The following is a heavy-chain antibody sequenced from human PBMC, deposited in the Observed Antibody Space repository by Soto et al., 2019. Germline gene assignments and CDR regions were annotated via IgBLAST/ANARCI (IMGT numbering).Heavy chain of an antibody. CDR3: ARYVDTAMATHRYFDY. J-gene: IGHJ4*02. D-gene: IGHD5-18*01. CDR2: IIPNHGIA. CDR1: GGTFSSYT. V-gene: IGHV1-69*02. Sequence: GASVKVSCKASGGTFSSYTISWVRQAPGQGLEWMGRIIPNHGIANYAQKFQGRVTITTDKSTSTAYMELRSLRSEDTAVYYCARYVDTAMATHRYFDYWGQGTLVTSPQ.